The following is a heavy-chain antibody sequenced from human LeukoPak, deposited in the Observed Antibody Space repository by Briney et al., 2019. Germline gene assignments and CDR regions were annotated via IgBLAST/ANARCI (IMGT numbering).Heavy chain of an antibody. CDR2: ISGSGGST. CDR3: AKDSSGWDYYFDY. V-gene: IGHV3-23*01. D-gene: IGHD6-19*01. Sequence: GGSLRLSCAASGFTFSDAWMNWVRQAPGKGLEWVSAISGSGGSTYYADSVKGRFTISRDSSKNTLYLQMNSLRAEDTAVYYCAKDSSGWDYYFDYWGQGTLVTVSS. J-gene: IGHJ4*02. CDR1: GFTFSDAW.